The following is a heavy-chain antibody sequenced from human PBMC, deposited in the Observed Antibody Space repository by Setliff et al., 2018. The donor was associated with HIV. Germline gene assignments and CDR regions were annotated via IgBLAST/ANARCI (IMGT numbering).Heavy chain of an antibody. CDR2: IYSDGRT. CDR1: GFTVSDTH. CDR3: AKGVKWLDP. J-gene: IGHJ5*02. Sequence: GGSLRLSCAASGFTVSDTHMTWVRQAPGKGLEWVSFIYSDGRTYYAESVKGRFTISRDDSKNTLYLQMHSLGVEDTAAYYCAKGVKWLDPWGQGIQVTVSS. V-gene: IGHV3-53*01. D-gene: IGHD3-16*01.